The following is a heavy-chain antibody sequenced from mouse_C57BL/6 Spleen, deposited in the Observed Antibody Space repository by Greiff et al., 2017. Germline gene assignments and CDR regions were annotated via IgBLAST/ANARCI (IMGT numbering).Heavy chain of an antibody. J-gene: IGHJ2*01. Sequence: VQLQQSGAELVKPGASVKLSCKASGYTFTSYWMHWVKQRPGQGLEWIGMIHPNSGSTNYNEKFKSKATLTVDKSSSTAYMQLSSLTSEDSAVYYCARRTGTGDFDYWGQGTTLTVSS. CDR2: IHPNSGST. CDR1: GYTFTSYW. V-gene: IGHV1-64*01. CDR3: ARRTGTGDFDY. D-gene: IGHD4-1*01.